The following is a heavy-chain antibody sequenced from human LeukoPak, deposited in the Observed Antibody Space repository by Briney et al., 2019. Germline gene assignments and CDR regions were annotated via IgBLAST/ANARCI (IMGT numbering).Heavy chain of an antibody. CDR1: GYTFTGYY. D-gene: IGHD3-10*01. J-gene: IGHJ4*02. Sequence: ASVKVSCKASGYTFTGYYLHWVRQAPGQGLEWMGWINPNSGGTNYAQKFQGRVTMTEDTSTDTAYMELSSLRSEDTAVYYCATAPPQTMVRGVITLYYFDYWGQGTLVTVSS. CDR3: ATAPPQTMVRGVITLYYFDY. V-gene: IGHV1-2*02. CDR2: INPNSGGT.